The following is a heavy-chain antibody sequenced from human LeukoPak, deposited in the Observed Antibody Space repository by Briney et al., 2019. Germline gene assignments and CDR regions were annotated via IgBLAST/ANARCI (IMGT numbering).Heavy chain of an antibody. CDR3: AKRCGSGWNFDY. CDR2: ISGSGGST. J-gene: IGHJ4*02. D-gene: IGHD6-19*01. Sequence: GGSLRLSCAASGFTFSSYAMSWVRQAPGKGLEWVSAISGSGGSTYYADSVKGRFTISRDNSKNTLYLQLNSLRAEDTAVYYCAKRCGSGWNFDYWGQGTLVTVSA. V-gene: IGHV3-23*01. CDR1: GFTFSSYA.